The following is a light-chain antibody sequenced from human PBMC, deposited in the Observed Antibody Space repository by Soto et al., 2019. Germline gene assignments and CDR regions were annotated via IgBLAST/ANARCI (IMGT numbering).Light chain of an antibody. CDR3: QQYNSYSPLT. V-gene: IGKV1-5*03. J-gene: IGKJ4*01. Sequence: DIQMTQSPSTLSASVGDRVAITCRASQRISSWLAWYQPKPGKAPKLLIYKASTLQSGVPSRFSGSGSGTEFTLTISSLQPDDFATYYCQQYNSYSPLTFGGGTKVEIK. CDR1: QRISSW. CDR2: KAS.